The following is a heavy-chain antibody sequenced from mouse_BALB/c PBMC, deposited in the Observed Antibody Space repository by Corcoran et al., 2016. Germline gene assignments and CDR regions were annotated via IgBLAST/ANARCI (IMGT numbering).Heavy chain of an antibody. Sequence: QVQLQQSGAELMKPGASVKISCKATGYTFSSYWIEWVKQRPGHGLEWIGEILPGSGSTNYNEKFKGKATFTADTSSNTAYMQLSSLTSEDAAVYYCARSHGSGRAWFAYWGQGTLVTVSA. CDR1: GYTFSSYW. D-gene: IGHD1-1*01. V-gene: IGHV1-9*01. CDR2: ILPGSGST. CDR3: ARSHGSGRAWFAY. J-gene: IGHJ3*01.